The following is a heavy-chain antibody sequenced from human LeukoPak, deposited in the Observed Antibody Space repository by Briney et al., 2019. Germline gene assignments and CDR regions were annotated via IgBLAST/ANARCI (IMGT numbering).Heavy chain of an antibody. V-gene: IGHV4-39*01. Sequence: PSETLSLTCTVSGGSISSSNYYWGWIRQPPGKGLEWIGSIYYSGSTYYNPSLKSRVTISVDTSKNQFSLKQSSVTAADTAVYYCATHRYGGYDQGRLVYWGQGTLVTVSS. CDR1: GGSISSSNYY. J-gene: IGHJ4*02. CDR3: ATHRYGGYDQGRLVY. D-gene: IGHD5-12*01. CDR2: IYYSGST.